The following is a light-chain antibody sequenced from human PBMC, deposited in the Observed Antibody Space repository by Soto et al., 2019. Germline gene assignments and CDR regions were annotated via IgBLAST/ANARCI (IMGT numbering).Light chain of an antibody. Sequence: EIVVTQSPATLSVSPGERATLSCRASQSVSSNLAWYQQKPGQAPRLLIFGASTKATGIPARFSGSGSGTEFTRTISSLQSEDFAVYYCQQYNNWPLTFGGGTKVEIK. CDR1: QSVSSN. CDR3: QQYNNWPLT. V-gene: IGKV3-15*01. J-gene: IGKJ4*01. CDR2: GAS.